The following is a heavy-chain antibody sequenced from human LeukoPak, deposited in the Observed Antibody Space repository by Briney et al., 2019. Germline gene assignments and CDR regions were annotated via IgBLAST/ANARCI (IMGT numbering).Heavy chain of an antibody. J-gene: IGHJ3*02. Sequence: QPGGSLRLSCAASGFTVSSNYMSWVRQAPGKGLEWVSVIYSGGSTYYADSVKGRFTISRDNSKNTLYLQMNSLRAEDTAVYYCARTGVGVFVNAFDIWGQGTMVAVSS. V-gene: IGHV3-66*01. CDR2: IYSGGST. CDR3: ARTGVGVFVNAFDI. D-gene: IGHD3-3*01. CDR1: GFTVSSNY.